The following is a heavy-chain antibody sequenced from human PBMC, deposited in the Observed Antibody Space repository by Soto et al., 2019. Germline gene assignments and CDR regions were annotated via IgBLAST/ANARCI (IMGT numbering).Heavy chain of an antibody. Sequence: GASVKVSCKASGYTFTGYYMHWVRQAPGQGLEWMGWINPNSGGTNYAQKFQGWVTMTRDTSISTAYMELSRLRSDDTAVYYCARAVRGYSYGSYGGHYYYYGMDVWGQGTTVTVSS. J-gene: IGHJ6*02. D-gene: IGHD5-18*01. CDR1: GYTFTGYY. CDR3: ARAVRGYSYGSYGGHYYYYGMDV. CDR2: INPNSGGT. V-gene: IGHV1-2*04.